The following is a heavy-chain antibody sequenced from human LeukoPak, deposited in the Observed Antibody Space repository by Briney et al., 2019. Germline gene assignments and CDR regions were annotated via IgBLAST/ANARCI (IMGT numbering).Heavy chain of an antibody. J-gene: IGHJ4*02. Sequence: GGSLRLSCAASGFTFSSYSMNWVRQAPGKGLEWISSISSSSSYIYYAGSVKGRFTISRDNAKNSLYLQMNSLRAEDSAVYYCARGRYSGTYLLDYWGQGTLVTVSS. V-gene: IGHV3-21*01. CDR2: ISSSSSYI. D-gene: IGHD1-26*01. CDR1: GFTFSSYS. CDR3: ARGRYSGTYLLDY.